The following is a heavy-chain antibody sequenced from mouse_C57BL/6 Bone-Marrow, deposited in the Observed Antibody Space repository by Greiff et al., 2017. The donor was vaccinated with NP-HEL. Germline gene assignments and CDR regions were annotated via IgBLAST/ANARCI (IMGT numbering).Heavy chain of an antibody. CDR3: ARYPFPLLKDWYFDV. Sequence: EVQRVESGPGLAKPSQTLSLTCSVTGYSITSDYWNWIRKFPGNKLEYMGYISYSGSTYYNPSLKSRISITRDTSKNQYYLQLNSVTTEDTATYYCARYPFPLLKDWYFDVWGTGTTVTVSS. CDR1: GYSITSDY. D-gene: IGHD6-1*01. V-gene: IGHV3-8*01. J-gene: IGHJ1*03. CDR2: ISYSGST.